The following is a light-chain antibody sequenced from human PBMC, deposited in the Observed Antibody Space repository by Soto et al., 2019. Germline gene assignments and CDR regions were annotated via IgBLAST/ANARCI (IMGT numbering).Light chain of an antibody. CDR1: QGISSW. Sequence: IQMTQSPSSVSASVGDRVTITRRASQGISSWLAWYQQKAGEAPSLLIYTASTLQSGVPSRFSASGSGTHFTLTISSLQPEDFATYYCQQADSFPLTFGGGTKVDIK. CDR3: QQADSFPLT. J-gene: IGKJ4*01. CDR2: TAS. V-gene: IGKV1D-12*01.